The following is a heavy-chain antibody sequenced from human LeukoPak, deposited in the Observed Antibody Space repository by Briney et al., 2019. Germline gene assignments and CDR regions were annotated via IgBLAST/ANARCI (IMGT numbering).Heavy chain of an antibody. CDR3: ARNVASGQWLVPYYFDY. CDR1: GGSFSGYY. J-gene: IGHJ4*02. D-gene: IGHD6-19*01. Sequence: SETLSLTCAVYGGSFSGYYWSWIRQPPGKGLECIGEINHSGSTNYNPSLKSRVTISVDTSKNQFSLKLSSVTAADTAVYYCARNVASGQWLVPYYFDYWGQGTLVTVSS. CDR2: INHSGST. V-gene: IGHV4-34*01.